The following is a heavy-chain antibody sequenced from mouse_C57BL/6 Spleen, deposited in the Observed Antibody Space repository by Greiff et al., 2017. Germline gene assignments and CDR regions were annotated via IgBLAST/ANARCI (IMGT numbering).Heavy chain of an antibody. CDR1: GYAFSSSW. CDR2: IYPGDGDT. D-gene: IGHD3-2*02. J-gene: IGHJ4*01. V-gene: IGHV1-82*01. Sequence: QVQLQQSGPELVKPGASVKISCKASGYAFSSSWMNWVKQRPGKGLEWIGRIYPGDGDTNYNGKFKGKATLTADKSSSTAYLQLSSLTSEDSAVYFCARKELRQLSLGAMDYWGQGTSVTVSS. CDR3: ARKELRQLSLGAMDY.